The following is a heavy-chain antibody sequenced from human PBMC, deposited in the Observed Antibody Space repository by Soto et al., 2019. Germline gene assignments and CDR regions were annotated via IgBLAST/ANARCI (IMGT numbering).Heavy chain of an antibody. CDR1: GYIFIDYW. CDR3: ARPPLPGYSIHFNX. J-gene: IGHJ4*02. CDR2: VYPRDSDT. V-gene: IGHV5-51*01. Sequence: GEALKISWKASGYIFIDYWIGWVRQMPGKGVELMGIVYPRDSDTRYSPSFQGQVTISADRSTGTAFLQWRSLKASETALYYCARPPLPGYSIHFNXWGQGTLVTVSX. D-gene: IGHD2-15*01.